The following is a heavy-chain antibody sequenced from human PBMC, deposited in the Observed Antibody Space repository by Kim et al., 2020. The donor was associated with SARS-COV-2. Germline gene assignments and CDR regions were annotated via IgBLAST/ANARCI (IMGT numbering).Heavy chain of an antibody. CDR1: GFTFTRYA. CDR3: GMNWNLDF. J-gene: IGHJ4*02. V-gene: IGHV3-23*01. Sequence: GGSLRLSCAASGFTFTRYAMAWVRQAPGKGLEWVSDINYNGGATYYSESVKGRFTISRDDSKNTVFLQMNNLRVEDTAVYYCGMNWNLDFWSQGTLVTVS. CDR2: INYNGGAT. D-gene: IGHD1-1*01.